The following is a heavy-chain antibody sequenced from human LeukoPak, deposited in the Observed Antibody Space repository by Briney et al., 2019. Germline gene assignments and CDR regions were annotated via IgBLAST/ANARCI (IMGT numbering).Heavy chain of an antibody. V-gene: IGHV4-59*01. CDR1: GGSISSFN. CDR3: GRAFSNFDL. CDR2: IYYSGTT. J-gene: IGHJ4*02. Sequence: SETLSLTCTVSGGSISSFNWSWIRKPPGKGLEWIGNIYYSGTTNYNPSLNSRITMSLDTSKSQFSLKLISAIAADTAAYYYGRAFSNFDLWGQGTLVTVSS.